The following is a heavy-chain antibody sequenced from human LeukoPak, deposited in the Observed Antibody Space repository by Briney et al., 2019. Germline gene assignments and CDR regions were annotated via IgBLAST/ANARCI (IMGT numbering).Heavy chain of an antibody. CDR3: AFRSGIAVAGPFDY. V-gene: IGHV1-69*13. D-gene: IGHD6-19*01. CDR1: GGTFSSYA. Sequence: GASVKVSCKASGGTFSSYAISWVRQAPGQGLEWMGGIIPIFGTANYAQKFQGRVTITADESTSTAYMELSSLRSEGTAVYYCAFRSGIAVAGPFDYWGQGTLVTVSS. CDR2: IIPIFGTA. J-gene: IGHJ4*02.